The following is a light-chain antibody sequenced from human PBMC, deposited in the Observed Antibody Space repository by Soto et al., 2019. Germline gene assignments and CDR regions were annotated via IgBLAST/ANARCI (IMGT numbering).Light chain of an antibody. V-gene: IGKV3-15*01. J-gene: IGKJ5*01. CDR2: GAS. CDR3: QQHGSSPIT. Sequence: EIVMTQSPATLSVSPGEIATLSCRASQSVSSNLAWYQQKPGQAPRLLIYGASTRATGIPARFSGGGSGTECTLTIATLLSADFAVYYCQQHGSSPITVGQGTRLEIK. CDR1: QSVSSN.